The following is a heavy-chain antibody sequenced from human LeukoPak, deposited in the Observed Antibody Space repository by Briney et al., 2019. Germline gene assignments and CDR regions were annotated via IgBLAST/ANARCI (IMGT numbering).Heavy chain of an antibody. V-gene: IGHV4-59*12. Sequence: SETLSLTCTVSGGSISSYYWSWIRQPPGKGLEWIGYIYYSGSTYYNPSLKSRVTISVDTSKNQFSLKLSSVTAADTAVYYCAADLGYCSSDSCRYFDLWGRGTLVTVSS. J-gene: IGHJ2*01. CDR1: GGSISSYY. CDR3: AADLGYCSSDSCRYFDL. CDR2: IYYSGST. D-gene: IGHD2-2*01.